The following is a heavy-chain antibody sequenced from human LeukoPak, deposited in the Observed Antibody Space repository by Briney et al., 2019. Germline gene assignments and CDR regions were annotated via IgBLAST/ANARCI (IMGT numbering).Heavy chain of an antibody. D-gene: IGHD3-22*01. J-gene: IGHJ4*02. CDR2: IRSKAYGGTT. CDR1: GFTFGDYA. V-gene: IGHV3-49*03. CDR3: TLDGSSDYYYVPWVY. Sequence: GGSLRLSCTASGFTFGDYAMSWFRQAPGKGLEWVGFIRSKAYGGTTEYAASVKGRFTISRDDSKSIAYLQMNSLKTEDTAVYFCTLDGSSDYYYVPWVYWGQGTLVTVSS.